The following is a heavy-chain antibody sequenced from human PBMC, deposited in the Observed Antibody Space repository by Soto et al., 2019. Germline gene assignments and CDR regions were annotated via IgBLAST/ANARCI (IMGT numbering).Heavy chain of an antibody. CDR1: GFTFSNYW. CDR3: STSINY. J-gene: IGHJ4*02. Sequence: PGGSLRLSCAASGFTFSNYWMDWVRQAPGKGLEWVANINQDGSEKHYIDSVKGRFTISRDNAKNSLFLQMNSLTAEDSALYYCSTSINYWGQGTLVTVSS. V-gene: IGHV3-7*01. D-gene: IGHD2-21*01. CDR2: INQDGSEK.